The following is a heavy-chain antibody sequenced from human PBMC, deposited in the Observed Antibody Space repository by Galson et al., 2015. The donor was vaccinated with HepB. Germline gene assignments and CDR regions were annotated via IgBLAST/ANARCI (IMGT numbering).Heavy chain of an antibody. D-gene: IGHD1-26*01. CDR3: AKGTYSGSYQNE. Sequence: SLRLSCAASGFTFSSYAMSWVRQAPGKGLEWVSAISGSGGSTYYADSVKGRFTISRDNSKNTLYLQMNSLRAEDTAVYYCAKGTYSGSYQNEWGQGTLVTVSS. CDR2: ISGSGGST. J-gene: IGHJ4*02. CDR1: GFTFSSYA. V-gene: IGHV3-23*01.